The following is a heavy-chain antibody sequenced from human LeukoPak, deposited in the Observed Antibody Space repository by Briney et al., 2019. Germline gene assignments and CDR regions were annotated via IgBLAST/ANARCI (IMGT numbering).Heavy chain of an antibody. CDR3: ARAIRNQLLSDH. Sequence: ASVKVSCKASGYTFSTYDVIWVRQATGQGLEWMGWMNPNSGNTGYALKFRGRVTMTGDTSISTAYMELSSLTSEDTAVYYCARAIRNQLLSDHWGPGTLVTVSS. CDR2: MNPNSGNT. D-gene: IGHD2-2*01. J-gene: IGHJ4*02. V-gene: IGHV1-8*01. CDR1: GYTFSTYD.